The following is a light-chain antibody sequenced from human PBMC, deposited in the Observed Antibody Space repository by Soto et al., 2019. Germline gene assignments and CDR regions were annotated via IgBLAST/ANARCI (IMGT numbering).Light chain of an antibody. CDR3: QQRNNWPLT. CDR1: RSISTY. V-gene: IGKV3-11*01. J-gene: IGKJ4*02. Sequence: ETLLTQSPATLSLSPGERATLSCRASRSISTYLAWYQQKPGQAPRLLIYEALNRATGIPARFSGSGSGTDFTLTISSLEPEDFVVYYCQQRNNWPLTFGGGTKVDIK. CDR2: EAL.